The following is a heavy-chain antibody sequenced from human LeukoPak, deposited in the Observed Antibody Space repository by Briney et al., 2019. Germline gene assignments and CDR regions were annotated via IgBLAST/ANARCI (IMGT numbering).Heavy chain of an antibody. CDR1: GGSTNSYY. V-gene: IGHV4-4*07. CDR3: ARVKASSTSWTFDQ. Sequence: SETLSLTCRVSGGSTNSYYWSWIRQSGGKGLEWIGRTYSSGSTVYNPSLNSRLTMSIDTSKNQFSLTLKSVTATDTAVYYCARVKASSTSWTFDQWGQGALVTVSS. J-gene: IGHJ4*02. D-gene: IGHD2-2*01. CDR2: TYSSGST.